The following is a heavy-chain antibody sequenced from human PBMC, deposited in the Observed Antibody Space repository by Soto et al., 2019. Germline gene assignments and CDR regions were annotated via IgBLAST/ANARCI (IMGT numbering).Heavy chain of an antibody. Sequence: EVQLVESGGGLVKPGGSLRLSCAASGFTFSRYSMNWVRQAPGKGLEWVASISSGRTYTDYADSVKGRFTISGDNAKNPLYLQMNSLTAEDTAVYYCATMGSGYYYDYWGQGTLVTVSS. J-gene: IGHJ4*02. D-gene: IGHD3-22*01. V-gene: IGHV3-21*01. CDR2: ISSGRTYT. CDR1: GFTFSRYS. CDR3: ATMGSGYYYDY.